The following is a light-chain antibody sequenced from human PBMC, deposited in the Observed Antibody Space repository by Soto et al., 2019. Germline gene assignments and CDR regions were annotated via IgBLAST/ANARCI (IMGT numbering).Light chain of an antibody. CDR1: STDVGGYNY. Sequence: QSALAQPFSVSGSPGQSITISCTGTSTDVGGYNYVSWYQHHPGKGPKLIIYEVSNRPSGVSDRFSGSKSGNKASLIISNLEAEDESDYYCGSYTSTDTPFVFGTGTKVTVL. V-gene: IGLV2-14*01. CDR2: EVS. J-gene: IGLJ1*01. CDR3: GSYTSTDTPFV.